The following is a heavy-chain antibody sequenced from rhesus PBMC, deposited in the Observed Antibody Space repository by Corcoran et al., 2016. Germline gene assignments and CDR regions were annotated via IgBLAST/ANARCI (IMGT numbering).Heavy chain of an antibody. CDR3: ARGYSMVY. V-gene: IGHV4-160*01. D-gene: IGHD6-13*01. CDR1: GGSISGYW. J-gene: IGHJ4*01. CDR2: INSRGRT. Sequence: QLQLQESGPGLVKPSETLSLTCAVSGGSISGYWWSWIRQPPGKGLEWIGRINSRGRTQYNPSLQSRVTISRATSQNQFSLKLSSVTAADPAVYYCARGYSMVYWGQGALVTVSS.